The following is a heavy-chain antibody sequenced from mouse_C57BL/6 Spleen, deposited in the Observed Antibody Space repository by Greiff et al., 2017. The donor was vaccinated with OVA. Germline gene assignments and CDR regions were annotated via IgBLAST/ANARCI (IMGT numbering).Heavy chain of an antibody. Sequence: EVMLVESGGGLVKPGGSLKLSCAASGFTFSSYAMSWVRQTPEKRLEWVATISDGGSYTYYPDNVKGRFTISRDNAKNNLYLQMSHLKSEDTAMYYCARDRGYYDYGWYFDVWGTGTTVTVSS. D-gene: IGHD2-4*01. V-gene: IGHV5-4*01. CDR1: GFTFSSYA. J-gene: IGHJ1*03. CDR2: ISDGGSYT. CDR3: ARDRGYYDYGWYFDV.